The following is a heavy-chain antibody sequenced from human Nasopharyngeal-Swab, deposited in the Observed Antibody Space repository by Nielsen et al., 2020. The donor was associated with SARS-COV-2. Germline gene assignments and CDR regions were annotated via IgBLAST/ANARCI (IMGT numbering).Heavy chain of an antibody. CDR3: ARASVVPAAMDYYYYMDV. V-gene: IGHV4-34*01. J-gene: IGHJ6*03. Sequence: WIRQPPGKGLEWIGEINHSGSTNYNPSLKSRVTISVDTSKNQFSPKLSSVTAADTAVYYCARASVVPAAMDYYYYMDVWGKGTTVTVSS. D-gene: IGHD2-2*01. CDR2: INHSGST.